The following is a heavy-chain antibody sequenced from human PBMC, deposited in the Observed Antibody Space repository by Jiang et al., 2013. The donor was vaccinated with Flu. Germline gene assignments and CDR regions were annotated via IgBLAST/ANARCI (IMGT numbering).Heavy chain of an antibody. D-gene: IGHD3-9*01. J-gene: IGHJ4*02. V-gene: IGHV1-18*01. CDR2: ISAYNGNT. CDR1: GCTFTSYG. CDR3: ARDERRHVLIGHNPDY. Sequence: GAEVKKPGASVKVSCKASGCTFTSYGITWVRQAPGQGLEWIGWISAYNGNTNYAQKVQGRVTMTTDTSTSTAYMELRSLRSDDTAVYYCARDERRHVLIGHNPDYWGQGTLVTVSS.